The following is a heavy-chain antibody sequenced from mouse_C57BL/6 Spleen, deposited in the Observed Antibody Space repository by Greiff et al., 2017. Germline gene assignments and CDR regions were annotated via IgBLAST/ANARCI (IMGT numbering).Heavy chain of an antibody. CDR1: GYTFTSYW. CDR3: AKNWVFDY. V-gene: IGHV1-55*01. Sequence: QVHVKQPGAELVKPGASVKMSCEASGYTFTSYWITWVKQRPGQGLEWIGDIYPGSGSTNYNEKFKSKATLTVDTSSSTAYMQLSSLTSEDSAVYYCAKNWVFDYWGQGTTLTVSS. D-gene: IGHD4-1*01. J-gene: IGHJ2*01. CDR2: IYPGSGST.